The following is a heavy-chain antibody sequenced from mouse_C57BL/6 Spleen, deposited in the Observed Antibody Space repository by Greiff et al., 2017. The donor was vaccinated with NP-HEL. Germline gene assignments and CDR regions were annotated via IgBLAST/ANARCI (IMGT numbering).Heavy chain of an antibody. CDR1: GYTFTSYW. CDR3: ARSEQAYYSNYVGFAY. J-gene: IGHJ3*01. Sequence: VQRVESGPELVKPGASVKMSCKASGYTFTSYWITWVKQRPGQGLEWIGDIYPGSGSTNYNEKFKSKATLTVDTSSSTAYMQLSSLTSEDSAVYYCARSEQAYYSNYVGFAYWGQGTLVTVSA. D-gene: IGHD2-5*01. CDR2: IYPGSGST. V-gene: IGHV1-55*01.